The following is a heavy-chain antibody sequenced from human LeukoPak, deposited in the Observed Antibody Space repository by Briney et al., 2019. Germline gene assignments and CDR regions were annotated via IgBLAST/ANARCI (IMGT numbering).Heavy chain of an antibody. J-gene: IGHJ2*01. CDR1: GFTVSSNY. D-gene: IGHD6-13*01. Sequence: GGSLRLSCAASGFTVSSNYMSWVRQAPGKGLEWVSVIYSGGSTYYADSVKGRFTISRDNSKNTLYLQMNSLRAEDTAVYYCARAVASRAPIAAAGTQRWYFDLWGRGTLVTVSS. CDR3: ARAVASRAPIAAAGTQRWYFDL. CDR2: IYSGGST. V-gene: IGHV3-66*01.